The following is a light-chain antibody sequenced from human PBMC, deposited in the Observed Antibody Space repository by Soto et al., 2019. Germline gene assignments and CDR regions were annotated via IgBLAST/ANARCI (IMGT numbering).Light chain of an antibody. CDR1: QSISSW. CDR2: KAS. J-gene: IGKJ1*01. V-gene: IGKV1-5*03. CDR3: QQYNSFPRT. Sequence: DIQMTQSPSTLSASVGDRVTITCRASQSISSWLAWYQQKPGKAPKLLIAKASNLESGVPSRFSGSESGTEFTLTISSLQPDDFATYYCQQYNSFPRTF.